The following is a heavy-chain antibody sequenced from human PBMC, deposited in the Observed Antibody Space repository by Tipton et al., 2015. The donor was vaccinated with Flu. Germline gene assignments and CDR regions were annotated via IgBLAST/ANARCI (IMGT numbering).Heavy chain of an antibody. CDR1: GGSFSGYY. J-gene: IGHJ6*03. V-gene: IGHV4-34*01. D-gene: IGHD2-2*01. CDR3: ARKPAALRAPMDV. CDR2: INHSGST. Sequence: TLSLTCAVYGGSFSGYYWSWIRQPPGKGLEWIGEINHSGSTNYNPSLKSRVTISVDTSKNQFSLKLSSVTAADTAVYYCARKPAALRAPMDVWGKGTTVTVSS.